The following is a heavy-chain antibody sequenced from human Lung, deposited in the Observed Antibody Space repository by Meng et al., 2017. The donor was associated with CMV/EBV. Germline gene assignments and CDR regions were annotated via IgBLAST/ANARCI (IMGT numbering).Heavy chain of an antibody. J-gene: IGHJ3*02. D-gene: IGHD2-2*01. Sequence: SCAASGFTFSSFSSYAMHWVRQAPGKGLEWVASIPYDRSNKYYTDSVKGRFTISRDNSKNALYLHMNSLRTEDTAVYYCAKVKVTAALLDSFDIXGQGXMVTVSS. CDR2: IPYDRSNK. CDR3: AKVKVTAALLDSFDI. V-gene: IGHV3-30*02. CDR1: GFTFSSFSSYA.